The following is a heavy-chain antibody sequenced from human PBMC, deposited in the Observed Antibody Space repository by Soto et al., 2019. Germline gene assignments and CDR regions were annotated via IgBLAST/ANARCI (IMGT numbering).Heavy chain of an antibody. D-gene: IGHD3-22*01. CDR3: ARVSRLYYYDSTGYAGGYY. V-gene: IGHV4-30-4*01. J-gene: IGHJ4*02. CDR2: IYYTGST. Sequence: QVQLQESGPGLVKPSQTLSLTCTVSGGSISSGDYYWSWIRQPPGKGLEWIGYIYYTGSTYYNPYLRRRVTISVYRSKNQFALKLSSVTSVDTAVYYCARVSRLYYYDSTGYAGGYYWGQGTLVTVCS. CDR1: GGSISSGDYY.